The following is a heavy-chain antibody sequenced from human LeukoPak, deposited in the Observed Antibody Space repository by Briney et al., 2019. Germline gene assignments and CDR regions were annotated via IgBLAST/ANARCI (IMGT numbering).Heavy chain of an antibody. CDR3: ARDPWLPWGSYRPFDY. D-gene: IGHD3-16*02. J-gene: IGHJ4*02. V-gene: IGHV3-21*01. Sequence: GGSLRLSCAASGFTFSSYSMNWVRQAPGKGLEWVSSISSSSSYIYYADSVKGRFTISRDNAKNSLYLQMNSLRAEDTAVYYCARDPWLPWGSYRPFDYWGRGTLVTVSS. CDR1: GFTFSSYS. CDR2: ISSSSSYI.